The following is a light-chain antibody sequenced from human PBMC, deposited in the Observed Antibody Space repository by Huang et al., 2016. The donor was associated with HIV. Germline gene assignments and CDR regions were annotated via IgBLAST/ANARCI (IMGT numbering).Light chain of an antibody. CDR1: QDIRND. CDR2: GAS. CDR3: LQNNNYPWT. J-gene: IGKJ1*01. V-gene: IGKV1-6*01. Sequence: AIQMTRSPSSLSASVGDRVTITCRASQDIRNDLAWYQHKPRKAPKLVIYGASTLQSGVASRFSGSGSGTDFTLTINSLQPEDFATYYCLQNNNYPWTFGQGTKVEIK.